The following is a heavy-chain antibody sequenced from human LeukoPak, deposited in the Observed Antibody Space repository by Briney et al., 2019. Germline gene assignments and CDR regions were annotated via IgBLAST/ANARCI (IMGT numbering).Heavy chain of an antibody. CDR1: GGSISSGSFY. Sequence: SETLSLTCAVSGGSISSGSFYWGWIRQLPGKGLECIGNIYYTGRTNYNPSLKSRVTISVDTSKNQFSLKLSSVTAADTAVYYCARADDYYDGSGYYPSSNYLDSWGQGTLVTVSS. J-gene: IGHJ4*02. CDR2: IYYTGRT. D-gene: IGHD3-22*01. CDR3: ARADDYYDGSGYYPSSNYLDS. V-gene: IGHV4-39*07.